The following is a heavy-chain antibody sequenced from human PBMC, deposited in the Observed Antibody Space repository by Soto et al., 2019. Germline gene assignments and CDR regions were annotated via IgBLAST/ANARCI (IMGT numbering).Heavy chain of an antibody. Sequence: ETLSLTCTVSGGSISSGGYYWSWIRQHPGKGLEWIGYIYYSGSTYYNPSLKSRVTISVDTSKNQFSLKLSSVTAADTAVYYCARVWGGAFDIWGQGTMVTVSS. CDR3: ARVWGGAFDI. CDR1: GGSISSGGYY. J-gene: IGHJ3*02. V-gene: IGHV4-61*08. D-gene: IGHD3-10*01. CDR2: IYYSGST.